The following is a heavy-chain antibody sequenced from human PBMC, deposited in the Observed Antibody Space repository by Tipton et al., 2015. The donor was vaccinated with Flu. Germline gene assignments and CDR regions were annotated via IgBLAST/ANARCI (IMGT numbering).Heavy chain of an antibody. J-gene: IGHJ5*02. D-gene: IGHD6-6*01. Sequence: TASGFTFSSYAMSWVRQAPGKGLEWVSAISGSGGSTYYADSVKGRFTISRDNSKNTLYLQMDSLRAEDTAVYYCAKDSDRVAARFFVGHVSGLFDPWGQGTLVTVSS. V-gene: IGHV3-23*01. CDR3: AKDSDRVAARFFVGHVSGLFDP. CDR2: ISGSGGST. CDR1: GFTFSSYA.